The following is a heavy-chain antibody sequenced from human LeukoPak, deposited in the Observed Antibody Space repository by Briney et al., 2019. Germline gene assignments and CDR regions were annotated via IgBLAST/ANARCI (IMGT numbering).Heavy chain of an antibody. CDR1: GGSLSSYY. Sequence: SETLSLTCTVSGGSLSSYYWSWLRQPAGKGLEWIGYIYYSGSTNYNPSLKSRVTISVDTSRNQFSLKLSSVTAADTAVYYCARDPSVAAAGTYFDYWGQGTLVTVSS. J-gene: IGHJ4*02. D-gene: IGHD6-13*01. CDR2: IYYSGST. CDR3: ARDPSVAAAGTYFDY. V-gene: IGHV4-59*01.